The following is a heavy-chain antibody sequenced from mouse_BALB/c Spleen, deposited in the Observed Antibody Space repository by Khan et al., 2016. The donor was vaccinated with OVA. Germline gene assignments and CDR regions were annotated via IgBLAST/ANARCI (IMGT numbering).Heavy chain of an antibody. CDR2: INPKNGGT. CDR1: GYTFPEYT. Sequence: EVQLQQSGPELVKPGASVKISCKTSGYTFPEYTVHWVKQSLGKSLDWIGVINPKNGGTAYNQTFKGKATLTVDTSSSTAYMEFRSLTSEESAVDYCARGAGRYWGQGTSVTVAS. V-gene: IGHV1-18*01. J-gene: IGHJ4*01. CDR3: ARGAGRY.